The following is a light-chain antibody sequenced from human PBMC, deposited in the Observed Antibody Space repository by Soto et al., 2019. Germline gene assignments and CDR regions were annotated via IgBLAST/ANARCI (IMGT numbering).Light chain of an antibody. CDR2: AAS. CDR3: QQYDNLPPIT. CDR1: QDISNY. V-gene: IGKV1-33*01. Sequence: DLQMTQYPSSLSASVGDRVTITCQASQDISNYLNWYQQKPGKATKLLIDAASNLQTGVPSRFSGSASGTDFIFTIIILQPEDIATYYCQQYDNLPPITFGQGTRLAIK. J-gene: IGKJ5*01.